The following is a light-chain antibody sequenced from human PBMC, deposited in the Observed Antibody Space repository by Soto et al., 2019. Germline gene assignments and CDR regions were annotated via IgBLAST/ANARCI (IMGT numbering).Light chain of an antibody. J-gene: IGLJ2*01. Sequence: QSALTQPPSASGSPGQSVTISCTGTSSDVGGYNYVSWYQQHPGKAPKLMIYEVSKRPSGVPDRFPGSKSGNTASLTVSGLQAEDEADYYCSSYAGSNLVFGGGTQLTVL. CDR3: SSYAGSNLV. CDR2: EVS. CDR1: SSDVGGYNY. V-gene: IGLV2-8*01.